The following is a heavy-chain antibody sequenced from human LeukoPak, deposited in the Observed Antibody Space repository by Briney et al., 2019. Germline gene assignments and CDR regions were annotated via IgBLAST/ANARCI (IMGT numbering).Heavy chain of an antibody. CDR3: ARDGGYGDDRGDWFDP. Sequence: PAASVKVSCKASGGTFSSYAISWVRQAPGQGLEWMGGIIPTFGTANYAQKFQGRVTITADESTSTAYMELSSLRSEDTAVYYCARDGGYGDDRGDWFDPWGQGTLVTVSS. CDR2: IIPTFGTA. CDR1: GGTFSSYA. V-gene: IGHV1-69*01. J-gene: IGHJ5*02. D-gene: IGHD4-17*01.